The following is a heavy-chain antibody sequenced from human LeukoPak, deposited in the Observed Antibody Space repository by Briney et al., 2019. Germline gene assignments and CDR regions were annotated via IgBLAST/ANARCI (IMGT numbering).Heavy chain of an antibody. Sequence: ASVKVSCKASGYTFTSYGIIWVRQAPGQGLEWMGWISAYNGNTNYAQKLQGRVTMTTDTSTSTAYMELRSLRSDDTAVYYCARAPTYYYGSGSYYFDYWGQGTLVTVA. V-gene: IGHV1-18*01. J-gene: IGHJ4*02. CDR1: GYTFTSYG. CDR2: ISAYNGNT. CDR3: ARAPTYYYGSGSYYFDY. D-gene: IGHD3-10*01.